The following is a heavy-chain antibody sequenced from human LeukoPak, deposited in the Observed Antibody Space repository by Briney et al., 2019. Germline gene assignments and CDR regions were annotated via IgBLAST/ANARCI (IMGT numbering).Heavy chain of an antibody. Sequence: GASVKVSCKASGYTFTGYYMHWVRQAPGQGLEWMGWINPNSGGTNYAQKFQGRVTMTRDTSISTAYMELSRLRSDDTAVYYCARADSSVVDQRGAFDIWGQGTMVTVSS. CDR3: ARADSSVVDQRGAFDI. D-gene: IGHD3-22*01. CDR2: INPNSGGT. J-gene: IGHJ3*02. V-gene: IGHV1-2*02. CDR1: GYTFTGYY.